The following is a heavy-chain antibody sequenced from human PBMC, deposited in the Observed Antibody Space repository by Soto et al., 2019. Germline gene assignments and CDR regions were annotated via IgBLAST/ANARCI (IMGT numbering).Heavy chain of an antibody. J-gene: IGHJ6*02. D-gene: IGHD3-16*01. CDR2: IYHSGST. V-gene: IGHV4-31*03. Sequence: QVQLQESGPGLVKPSQTLSLTCSVSGGSISRGYYYCNWIRQYPGKGLEWIGYIYHSGSTYYNPSLKSRVTISVDTPKNQLSLKLRSVTAADTAVYYCARDPGVMAGGGYGMDVWGQGTTVTVSS. CDR1: GGSISRGYYY. CDR3: ARDPGVMAGGGYGMDV.